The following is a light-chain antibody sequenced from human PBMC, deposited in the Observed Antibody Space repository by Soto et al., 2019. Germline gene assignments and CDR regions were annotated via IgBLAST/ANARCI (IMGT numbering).Light chain of an antibody. CDR3: SSHNPIGTLQI. CDR2: AVS. J-gene: IGLJ1*01. Sequence: QSALTQPASVSGSPGQSITISCAGTMRDVGAYNLVSWYQQHPGRAPQLIIYAVSTRTSGVSNRFSGSKSGNTASLTISGLQAEDEADYYCSSHNPIGTLQIFGPGTKLTVL. CDR1: MRDVGAYNL. V-gene: IGLV2-14*01.